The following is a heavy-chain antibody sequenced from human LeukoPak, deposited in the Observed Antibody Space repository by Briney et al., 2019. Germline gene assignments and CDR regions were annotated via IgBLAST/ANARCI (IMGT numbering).Heavy chain of an antibody. CDR1: GFTFSSYS. Sequence: PGGSLRLSCAASGFTFSSYSMNWVRQAPGKGLEWVSSISSSSSYIYYADSVKGRFTISRDNAKNSLYLQMNSLRAEDTAVYYCAREPGYCTNGVCYPIPIDYWGRGTLVTVSS. CDR3: AREPGYCTNGVCYPIPIDY. V-gene: IGHV3-21*01. CDR2: ISSSSSYI. J-gene: IGHJ4*02. D-gene: IGHD2-8*01.